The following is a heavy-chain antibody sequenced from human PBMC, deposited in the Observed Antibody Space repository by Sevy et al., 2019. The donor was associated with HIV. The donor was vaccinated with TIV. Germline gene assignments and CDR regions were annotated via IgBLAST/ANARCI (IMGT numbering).Heavy chain of an antibody. CDR3: AREGCTKPHDY. D-gene: IGHD2-8*01. CDR1: GFTFSKYS. Sequence: GESLKISCAASGFTFSKYSMSWVRQPPGKGLEWVSTLSFGCGEINHADSVKGRFTISRDNSKNSLYLQMNNQRAEDTAVYYCAREGCTKPHDYWGQGTLVTVSS. J-gene: IGHJ4*02. V-gene: IGHV3-23*01. CDR2: LSFGCGEI.